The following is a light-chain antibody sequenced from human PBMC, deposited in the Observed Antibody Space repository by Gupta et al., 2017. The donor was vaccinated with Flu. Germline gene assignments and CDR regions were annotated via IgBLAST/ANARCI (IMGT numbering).Light chain of an antibody. CDR2: NTS. J-gene: IGLJ3*02. CDR3: LLFYGGVWV. Sequence: QTVVTQEPSLTVSPGGTVTLTCASGTGTVTSSYYPNWFQQKPGQAPRALIYNTSNKHSWTPARFSGSLLGGKAALTLSGVQPEDEAEYYCLLFYGGVWVFGGGTKLTVL. CDR1: TGTVTSSYY. V-gene: IGLV7-43*01.